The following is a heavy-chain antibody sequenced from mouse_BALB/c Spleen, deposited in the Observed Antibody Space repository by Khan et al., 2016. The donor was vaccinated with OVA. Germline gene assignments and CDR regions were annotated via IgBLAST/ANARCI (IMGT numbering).Heavy chain of an antibody. CDR2: INPHIGET. CDR1: GYSFTAYF. D-gene: IGHD1-1*01. Sequence: EVKLLESGPELVKPGASVKISCKASGYSFTAYFMNWVMQSHGKSLEWIGRINPHIGETFYNQKFKDQATLSVDESSSTAHMELRSLASEDSAVYYCARIYRSDLDYWGQGTTLTVSS. V-gene: IGHV1-20*02. J-gene: IGHJ2*01. CDR3: ARIYRSDLDY.